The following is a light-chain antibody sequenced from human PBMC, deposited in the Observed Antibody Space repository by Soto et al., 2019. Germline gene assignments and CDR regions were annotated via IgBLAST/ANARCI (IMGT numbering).Light chain of an antibody. CDR2: KVS. Sequence: DVVMTQSPLSLPVTLGQPASISCRSSQSLVYSDGNTYLHWFQQRPGQSPRRLIHKVSIRDSGVPDRFSGSGSGTDFTLKISRVEPEDVGVYYCMQSIQLPLTFGGGTKVDIK. CDR1: QSLVYSDGNTY. CDR3: MQSIQLPLT. J-gene: IGKJ4*01. V-gene: IGKV2-30*01.